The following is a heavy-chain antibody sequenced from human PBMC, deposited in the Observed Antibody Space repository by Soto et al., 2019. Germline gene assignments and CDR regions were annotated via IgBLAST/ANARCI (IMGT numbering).Heavy chain of an antibody. CDR3: AREGGFDWFYP. V-gene: IGHV3-48*03. CDR2: ISLSGTTI. J-gene: IGHJ5*02. CDR1: GFTFSDYE. Sequence: GGSLRLSCAASGFTFSDYEMNWVRQAPGKGLEWVSYISLSGTTIHYADSVKGRFTISRDNAKSSVYLQMNSLRVEDTAIYYCAREGGFDWFYPWGQGTLVTVSS.